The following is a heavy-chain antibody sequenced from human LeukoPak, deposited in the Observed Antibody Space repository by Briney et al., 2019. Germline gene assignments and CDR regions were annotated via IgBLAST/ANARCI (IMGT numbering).Heavy chain of an antibody. CDR3: AKDRGPRGSGAFDI. D-gene: IGHD3-10*01. CDR2: ISYDGSNK. V-gene: IGHV3-30*04. Sequence: GGSLRLSCAASGFTFSSYAMHWVRQAPGKGLEWVAVISYDGSNKYYADSVKGRFTISRDNSKNTLYLQMNSLRAEDTAVYYCAKDRGPRGSGAFDIWGQGTMVTVSS. CDR1: GFTFSSYA. J-gene: IGHJ3*02.